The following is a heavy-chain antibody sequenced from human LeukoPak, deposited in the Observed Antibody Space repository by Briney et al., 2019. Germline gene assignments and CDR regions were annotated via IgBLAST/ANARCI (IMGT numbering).Heavy chain of an antibody. CDR1: GFTFSSYA. CDR2: ISYDGSNK. Sequence: GGSLRLSCAASGFTFSSYAMHWVRQAPGKGLEWVAVISYDGSNKYYADSVKGRFTISRDNSKNTLYLQMNSLRAEDTAVYYCARCPTTVDAFDIWGQGTMVTVSS. V-gene: IGHV3-30-3*01. J-gene: IGHJ3*02. D-gene: IGHD4-17*01. CDR3: ARCPTTVDAFDI.